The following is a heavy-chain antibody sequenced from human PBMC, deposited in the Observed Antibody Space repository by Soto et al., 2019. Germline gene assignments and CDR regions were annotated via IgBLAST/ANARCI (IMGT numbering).Heavy chain of an antibody. CDR2: TKNKANSYTT. D-gene: IGHD3-16*01. CDR3: TIEGAYPGPDFDY. Sequence: GGSLRLSCAASGVTVSDRYMDWVRQAPGKGLEWVGRTKNKANSYTTEYAASVKGRFTISRDDSRNSVYLQMNSLKTDDTAVYYCTIEGAYPGPDFDYWGQGTLVTVSS. CDR1: GVTVSDRY. J-gene: IGHJ4*02. V-gene: IGHV3-72*01.